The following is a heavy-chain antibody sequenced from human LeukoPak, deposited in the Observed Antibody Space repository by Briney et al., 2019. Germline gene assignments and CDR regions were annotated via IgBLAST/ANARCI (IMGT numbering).Heavy chain of an antibody. J-gene: IGHJ6*03. D-gene: IGHD5-24*01. CDR2: IIPIFGTA. Sequence: SVKVSCKASGGTFSSYAISWVRQAPGQGLEWMGGIIPIFGTANYAQKFQGRVTITTDESTSTAYMELSSLRSEDTAVYYCVRVRSEMATTTSLYYYYYYMDVWGKGTTVTVSS. CDR3: VRVRSEMATTTSLYYYYYYMDV. V-gene: IGHV1-69*05. CDR1: GGTFSSYA.